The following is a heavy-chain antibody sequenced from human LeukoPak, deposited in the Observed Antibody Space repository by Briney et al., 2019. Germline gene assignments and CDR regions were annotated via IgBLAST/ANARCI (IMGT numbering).Heavy chain of an antibody. CDR2: ISGSGGST. Sequence: GGTLRLSCAASGFTFSSYGMSWVRQAPGKGLEWVSAISGSGGSTYYADSVKGRFTISRDNSKNTLYLQMNSLRAEDTAVYYCARGQGTVTTRPGVYYYYMDVWGKGTTVTISS. V-gene: IGHV3-23*01. J-gene: IGHJ6*03. CDR1: GFTFSSYG. D-gene: IGHD4-17*01. CDR3: ARGQGTVTTRPGVYYYYMDV.